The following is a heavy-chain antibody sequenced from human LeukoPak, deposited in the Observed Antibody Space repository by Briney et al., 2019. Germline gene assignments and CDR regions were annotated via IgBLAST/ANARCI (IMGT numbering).Heavy chain of an antibody. J-gene: IGHJ4*02. Sequence: SETLSLTCTVSGGSISSSSYYWGWIRQPPGKGLEWIGSIYYSGSTYYNPSLKSRVTISVDTSKNQFSLKLSSVTAADTAVYYCATRPYYDFWCGPIDYWGQGTLVTVSS. D-gene: IGHD3-3*01. V-gene: IGHV4-39*07. CDR2: IYYSGST. CDR3: ATRPYYDFWCGPIDY. CDR1: GGSISSSSYY.